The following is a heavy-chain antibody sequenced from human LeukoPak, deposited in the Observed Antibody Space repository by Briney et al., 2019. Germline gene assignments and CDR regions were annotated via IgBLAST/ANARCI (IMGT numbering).Heavy chain of an antibody. Sequence: PGRSLRLSCAASGFTFYDYAMHWVRHAPGKGLEWVSGISWNSGSIGYADSVKGRFTISRDNAKNSLYLQMNSLRAEDTALYYCAKSVAGRVFDYWGQGTLVTVSS. CDR2: ISWNSGSI. J-gene: IGHJ4*02. D-gene: IGHD6-19*01. CDR1: GFTFYDYA. CDR3: AKSVAGRVFDY. V-gene: IGHV3-9*01.